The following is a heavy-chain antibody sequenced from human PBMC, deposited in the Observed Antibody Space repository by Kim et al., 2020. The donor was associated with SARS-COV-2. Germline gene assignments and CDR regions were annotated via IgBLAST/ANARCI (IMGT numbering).Heavy chain of an antibody. J-gene: IGHJ4*02. Sequence: SETLSLTCTVSGGSISSSSYYWGWIRQPPGKGLEWIGSIYYSGSTYYNPSLKSRVTISVDTSKNQFSLKLSSVTAADTAVYYCARQYRGADRDYWGQGTLVTVSS. CDR2: IYYSGST. CDR1: GGSISSSSYY. V-gene: IGHV4-39*01. CDR3: ARQYRGADRDY. D-gene: IGHD3-10*01.